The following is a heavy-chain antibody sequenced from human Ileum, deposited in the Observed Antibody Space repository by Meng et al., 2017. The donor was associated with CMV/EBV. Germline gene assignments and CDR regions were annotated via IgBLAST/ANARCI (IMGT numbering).Heavy chain of an antibody. CDR2: VYSSGST. D-gene: IGHD2-2*01. Sequence: LQLQESGPGLVKPSETLSLTCTASGGSTTSSTYYWGWIRQPPGKGLEWIGSVYSSGSTDYNPSLQSRVTMSVDTSKNQFSLKLSSVTAADTAVYYCARGSSSWAFDYWGQGTLVTVSS. CDR1: GGSTTSSTYY. CDR3: ARGSSSWAFDY. V-gene: IGHV4-39*07. J-gene: IGHJ4*02.